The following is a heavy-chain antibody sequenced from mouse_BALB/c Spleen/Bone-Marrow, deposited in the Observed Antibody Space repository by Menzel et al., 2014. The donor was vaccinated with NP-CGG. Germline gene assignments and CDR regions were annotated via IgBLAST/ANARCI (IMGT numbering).Heavy chain of an antibody. D-gene: IGHD2-1*01. J-gene: IGHJ4*01. V-gene: IGHV14-3*02. CDR3: ARYGTGLMDY. CDR2: IDTANGNT. Sequence: VQLQQSGAELVKPGASVKLSCTASGFNIKDTYMHWVKQRPEQGLEWIGRIDTANGNTKYDPKFQGKATITAVTSSNTAYLQLSSLTSEDTAVYYCARYGTGLMDYWGQGTSGTVSS. CDR1: GFNIKDTY.